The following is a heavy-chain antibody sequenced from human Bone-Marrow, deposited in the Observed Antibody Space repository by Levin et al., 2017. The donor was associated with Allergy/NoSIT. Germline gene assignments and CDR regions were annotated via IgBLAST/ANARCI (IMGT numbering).Heavy chain of an antibody. D-gene: IGHD2-21*02. Sequence: SETLSLTCAVSGGSISSSNWWSWVRQPPGKGLEWIGEIYHSGSTNYNPSLKSRVTISVDKSKNQFSLKLSSVTAADTAVYYCARVGDCGGDCYANDYWGQGTLVTVSS. V-gene: IGHV4-4*02. CDR1: GGSISSSNW. J-gene: IGHJ4*02. CDR2: IYHSGST. CDR3: ARVGDCGGDCYANDY.